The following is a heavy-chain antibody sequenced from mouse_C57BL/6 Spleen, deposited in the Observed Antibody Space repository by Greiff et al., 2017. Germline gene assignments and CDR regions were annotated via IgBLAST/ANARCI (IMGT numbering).Heavy chain of an antibody. V-gene: IGHV1-9*01. CDR3: ARNYSNFYYFDY. Sequence: VQLQQSGAELMKPGASVKLSCKATGYTFTGYWIESLKQRPGHLLSWSGEIFPGSASSPYNEKFKGKATFTADTSSNTAYMQLSSLTTEDSAIYYCARNYSNFYYFDYWGQGTTLTVSS. CDR2: IFPGSASS. CDR1: GYTFTGYW. J-gene: IGHJ2*01. D-gene: IGHD2-5*01.